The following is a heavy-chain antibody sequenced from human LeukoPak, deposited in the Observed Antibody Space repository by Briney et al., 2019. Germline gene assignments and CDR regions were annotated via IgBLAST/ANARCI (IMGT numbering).Heavy chain of an antibody. V-gene: IGHV3-7*01. J-gene: IGHJ6*02. D-gene: IGHD2-8*01. CDR3: AREDIVLMVYAMPYYYGMDV. CDR2: IRQDGSEK. CDR1: GFTFSSYW. Sequence: GGSLRLSCAASGFTFSSYWMSWVRQAPGKGLEWVANIRQDGSEKYYVDSVKGRFTISRDNAKNSLYLQMNSLRAEDTAVYYCAREDIVLMVYAMPYYYGMDVWGQGTTVTVSS.